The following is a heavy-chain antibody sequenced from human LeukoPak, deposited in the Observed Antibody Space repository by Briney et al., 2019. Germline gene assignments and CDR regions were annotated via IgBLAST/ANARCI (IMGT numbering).Heavy chain of an antibody. J-gene: IGHJ4*02. Sequence: GGSLRLSCAASGFTFSSYSMNWVRQAPGKGLEWVSAISGSGGSTYYADSVKGRFTISRDNSKNTLYLQMNSLRAEDTAVYYCAKGYCSGGSCYVLGYWGQGTLVTVSS. CDR3: AKGYCSGGSCYVLGY. D-gene: IGHD2-15*01. CDR1: GFTFSSYS. V-gene: IGHV3-23*01. CDR2: ISGSGGST.